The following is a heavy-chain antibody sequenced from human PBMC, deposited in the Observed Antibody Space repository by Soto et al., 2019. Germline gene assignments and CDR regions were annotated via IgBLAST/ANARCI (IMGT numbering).Heavy chain of an antibody. Sequence: RSLTCTVSGGSISSYYWSWIRQPAGKGLEWIGRIYTSGSTNYNPSLKSRVTMSVDTSKNQFSLKLSSVTAADTAVYYCARDQSAYYDFWSGYLGSEFYYYGMDVWGQGTTVTVSS. CDR2: IYTSGST. D-gene: IGHD3-3*01. V-gene: IGHV4-4*07. CDR3: ARDQSAYYDFWSGYLGSEFYYYGMDV. CDR1: GGSISSYY. J-gene: IGHJ6*02.